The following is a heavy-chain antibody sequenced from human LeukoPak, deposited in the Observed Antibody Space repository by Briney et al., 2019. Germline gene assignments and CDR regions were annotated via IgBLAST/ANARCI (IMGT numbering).Heavy chain of an antibody. J-gene: IGHJ2*01. CDR1: GFTFSSYG. CDR3: ARARGYYDSSGYYYSWYFDL. V-gene: IGHV3-30*03. D-gene: IGHD3-22*01. Sequence: GGSLRLSCAASGFTFSSYGMHWVRQAPGKGLEWVAVISYDGSNKYYADSVKGRFTISRDNAKNTLYLQMNSLRAEDTAVYYCARARGYYDSSGYYYSWYFDLWGRGTLVTVSS. CDR2: ISYDGSNK.